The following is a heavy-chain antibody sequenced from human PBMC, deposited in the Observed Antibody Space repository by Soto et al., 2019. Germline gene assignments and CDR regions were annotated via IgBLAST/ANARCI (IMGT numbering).Heavy chain of an antibody. CDR3: AKYYYDSSGYYPPQDLFDY. D-gene: IGHD3-22*01. V-gene: IGHV3-23*01. CDR1: GFTFSSYA. CDR2: ISGSGGST. J-gene: IGHJ4*02. Sequence: GGSLRLSCAASGFTFSSYAMSWVRQAPGKGLEWVSAISGSGGSTYYADSVKGRFTISRDNSKNTLYLQMNSLRAEDTAVYYCAKYYYDSSGYYPPQDLFDYWGQGTLVTVSS.